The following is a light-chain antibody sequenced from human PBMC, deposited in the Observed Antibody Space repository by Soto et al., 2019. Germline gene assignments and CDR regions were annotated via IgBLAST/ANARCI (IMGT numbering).Light chain of an antibody. V-gene: IGKV1-39*01. CDR1: QTISTY. Sequence: IQMTQSPSFLSASVGDRVTITCRASQTISTYLNWYQQKPGKAPELLIYAASSLQSGVPSRFSGSGSGTDFTLTISSLQPEDSAAYYCQQSHSSPLTFGGG. CDR3: QQSHSSPLT. CDR2: AAS. J-gene: IGKJ4*01.